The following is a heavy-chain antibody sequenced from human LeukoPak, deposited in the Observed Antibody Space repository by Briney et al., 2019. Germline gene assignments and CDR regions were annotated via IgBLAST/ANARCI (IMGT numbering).Heavy chain of an antibody. D-gene: IGHD5-24*01. CDR2: IYYSGST. CDR1: GGSISSSSYY. V-gene: IGHV4-39*01. CDR3: ARGRWLQPFDY. J-gene: IGHJ4*02. Sequence: SETLSLTCTVSGGSISSSSYYWGWIRQPPGKGLEWIGSIYYSGSTYYNPSLKSRVTISVDTSRNQFSLKLSSVTAADTAVYYCARGRWLQPFDYWGQGTLVTVSS.